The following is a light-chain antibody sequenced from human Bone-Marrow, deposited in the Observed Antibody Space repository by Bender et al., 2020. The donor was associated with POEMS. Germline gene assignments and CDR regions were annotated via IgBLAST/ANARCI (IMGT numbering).Light chain of an antibody. J-gene: IGLJ2*01. V-gene: IGLV1-36*01. CDR1: SSNIGTHG. CDR3: SAWDGSLGGLV. CDR2: YDD. Sequence: QSVVTQPPSLSEAPRQRVTISCSGSSSNIGTHGVNWYQQLPGEAPKLLIYYDDLLTPGVPDRFSASKSGTSASLAISELQSEDEALYYGSAWDGSLGGLVFDGGTKRTVL.